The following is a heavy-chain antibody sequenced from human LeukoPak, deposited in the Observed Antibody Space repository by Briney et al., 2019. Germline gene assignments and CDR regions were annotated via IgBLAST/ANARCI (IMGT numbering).Heavy chain of an antibody. CDR2: INPNSGGT. Sequence: GASVKVSCKASGYTFTGYYTHWVRQAPGQGLEWMGWINPNSGGTNYAQKFQGRVTMTRDTSISTAYMELSRLRSDDTAVYYCALATSYYYYMDVWGKGTTVTVSS. CDR3: ALATSYYYYMDV. CDR1: GYTFTGYY. V-gene: IGHV1-2*02. J-gene: IGHJ6*03.